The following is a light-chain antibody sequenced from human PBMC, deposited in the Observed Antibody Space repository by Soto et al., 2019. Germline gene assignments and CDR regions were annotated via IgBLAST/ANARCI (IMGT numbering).Light chain of an antibody. V-gene: IGKV3D-20*02. CDR2: GAS. Sequence: EIVLTQSPGTLSLSPGEGATLSCRASQSIGGNFLAWYQQRRGQAPRLLIHGASNRATGIPDRFSGSGSGTDFTLTISSLEPEDFAVYYCQQRSNWPTTFGQGTKVEIK. J-gene: IGKJ1*01. CDR1: QSIGGNF. CDR3: QQRSNWPTT.